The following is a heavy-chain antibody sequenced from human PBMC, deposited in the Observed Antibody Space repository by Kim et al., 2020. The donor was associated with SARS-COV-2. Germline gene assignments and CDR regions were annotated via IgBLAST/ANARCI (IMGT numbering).Heavy chain of an antibody. J-gene: IGHJ6*02. Sequence: GGSLRLSCAASGFTFSNYAMSWVRQAPGKGLEWVSAISASAGSTYYADSVRGRFTISRDNSKNTLYLQMNSLRAGDTALYSCAVGGITITHDYYYGMDVWGQGTTVTVSS. CDR3: AVGGITITHDYYYGMDV. D-gene: IGHD1-20*01. CDR1: GFTFSNYA. CDR2: ISASAGST. V-gene: IGHV3-23*01.